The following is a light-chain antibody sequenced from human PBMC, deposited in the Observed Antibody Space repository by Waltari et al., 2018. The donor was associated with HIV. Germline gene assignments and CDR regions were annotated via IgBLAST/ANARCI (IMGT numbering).Light chain of an antibody. CDR1: SSNIAPTP. CDR2: TNN. Sequence: QSVLTQPPSASGTPGQRVTISCSGSSSNIAPTPVHWYQQLPGTAPKLLIYTNNQRPSGVPARFSGSKSGTSASLAISGLQSDDDADYYCATWDDSLNGWVFGGGTRLTVL. CDR3: ATWDDSLNGWV. J-gene: IGLJ3*02. V-gene: IGLV1-44*01.